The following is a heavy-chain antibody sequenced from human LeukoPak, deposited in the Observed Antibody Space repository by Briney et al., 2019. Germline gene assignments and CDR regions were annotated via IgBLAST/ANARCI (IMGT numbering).Heavy chain of an antibody. D-gene: IGHD3-10*02. Sequence: PETLSLTCTVSGGSISSSSYYWGWIRQPPGKGLEWIGSIYYSGSTYYNPSLKSRVTISVDTSKNQFSLKLSSVTAADTAVYYCARFNVRGVSNWFDPWGQGTLVTVSS. V-gene: IGHV4-39*01. CDR1: GGSISSSSYY. CDR3: ARFNVRGVSNWFDP. CDR2: IYYSGST. J-gene: IGHJ5*02.